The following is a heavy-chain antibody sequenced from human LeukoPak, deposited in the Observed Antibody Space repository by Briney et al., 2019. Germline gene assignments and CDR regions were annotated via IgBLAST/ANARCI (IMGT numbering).Heavy chain of an antibody. CDR2: IYPGDSDT. CDR1: GYSFTSYW. V-gene: IGHV5-51*01. CDR3: ARLYYYDSSGPSPPFDY. J-gene: IGHJ4*02. Sequence: GESLKISCKGSGYSFTSYWIGWVRQMPGKGLEWMGIIYPGDSDTRYSPSFQGQVIISADKSISTAYLQWSSLKATDTAMYYCARLYYYDSSGPSPPFDYWGQGTLVTVSS. D-gene: IGHD3-22*01.